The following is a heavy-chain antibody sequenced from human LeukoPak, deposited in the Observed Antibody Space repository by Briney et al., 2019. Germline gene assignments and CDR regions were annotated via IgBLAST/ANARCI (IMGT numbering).Heavy chain of an antibody. CDR2: ISGNGVKT. J-gene: IGHJ4*02. CDR1: GFAFSTYA. V-gene: IGHV3-23*01. CDR3: AKDRAYSFDY. Sequence: SGGSLRLSCAASGFAFSTYAMSWVRQAPGKGLEWVSAISGNGVKTYYTDSVKGGFTFFRDNSKNTLYLQMNSLRADDTAVYYCAKDRAYSFDYWGQGTLVTVSS. D-gene: IGHD3-16*01.